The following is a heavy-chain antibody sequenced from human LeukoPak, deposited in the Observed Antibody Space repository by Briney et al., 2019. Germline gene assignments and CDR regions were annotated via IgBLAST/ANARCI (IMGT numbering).Heavy chain of an antibody. V-gene: IGHV4-59*08. CDR1: GGSISSYY. CDR3: ARQGGAAARYFQH. J-gene: IGHJ1*01. CDR2: IYYSGST. D-gene: IGHD6-13*01. Sequence: PSETLTLTCTVSGGSISSYYWSWIRQPPGKGLEWIGYIYYSGSTNYNPSLKSRVTISVDTSKNQFSLQLSSVTAADTAVYYCARQGGAAARYFQHWGQGTLVTVSS.